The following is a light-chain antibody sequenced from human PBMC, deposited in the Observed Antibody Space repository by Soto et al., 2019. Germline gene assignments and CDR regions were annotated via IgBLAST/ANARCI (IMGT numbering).Light chain of an antibody. Sequence: QSALTQPASVSGSPGQSITISCTANSNDVYVYKYVSWYQQVPGKAPKLMIYEVSNRPSGVPDRFSGSTSGNTASLTISGLQAEDDADYYCSSYTSISTVVFGGGTKVTVL. V-gene: IGLV2-14*01. CDR3: SSYTSISTVV. J-gene: IGLJ3*02. CDR2: EVS. CDR1: SNDVYVYKY.